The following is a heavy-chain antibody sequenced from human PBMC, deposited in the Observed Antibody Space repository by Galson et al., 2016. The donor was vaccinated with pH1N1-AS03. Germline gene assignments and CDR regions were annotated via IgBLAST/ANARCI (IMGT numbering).Heavy chain of an antibody. CDR2: ISSSSTI. D-gene: IGHD4-17*01. V-gene: IGHV3-48*01. CDR1: GFTFSSSN. Sequence: LRLSCAASGFTFSSSNMNWVRQAPGKGLEWVSYISSSSTIYYVDSVKGRFTISRDNAKSSLYLQMHSLRAEDTAVYYCARTHHGDYAYYGMDVWGQGTTVTVSS. CDR3: ARTHHGDYAYYGMDV. J-gene: IGHJ6*02.